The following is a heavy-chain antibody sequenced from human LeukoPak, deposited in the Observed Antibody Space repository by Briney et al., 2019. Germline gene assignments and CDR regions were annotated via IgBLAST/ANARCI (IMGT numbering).Heavy chain of an antibody. J-gene: IGHJ4*02. V-gene: IGHV5-10-1*01. CDR2: IDPSDSYT. CDR3: ARTGWEQWLGNDY. CDR1: GYSFTSYW. Sequence: GESLKISCKGSGYSFTSYWISWVRQMPGKGLEWMGRIDPSDSYTNYSPSFQGHVTISADKSISTAYPQWSSLKASDTAMYYCARTGWEQWLGNDYWGQGALVTVSS. D-gene: IGHD6-19*01.